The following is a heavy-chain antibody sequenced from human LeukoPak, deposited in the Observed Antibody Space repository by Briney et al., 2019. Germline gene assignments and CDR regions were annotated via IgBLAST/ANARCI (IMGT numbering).Heavy chain of an antibody. Sequence: PGGSLRLSCAASGFTFDDYAMYWVRQAPGKGLEWVSGISWNSGSIGYADSVKGRFTISRDNAKNSLYLQMNSLRAEDTALYYCAKNYRSRYSSGWYLDYWGQGTLVTVSS. CDR3: AKNYRSRYSSGWYLDY. CDR1: GFTFDDYA. D-gene: IGHD6-19*01. CDR2: ISWNSGSI. V-gene: IGHV3-9*01. J-gene: IGHJ4*02.